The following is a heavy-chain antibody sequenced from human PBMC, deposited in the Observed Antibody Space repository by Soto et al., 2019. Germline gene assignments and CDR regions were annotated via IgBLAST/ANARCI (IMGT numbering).Heavy chain of an antibody. CDR2: IKQDGSAM. Sequence: GGSLRLSCAASGFTFSSYWMSWVRQAPGKGLEWVANIKQDGSAMYYVDSVKGRFTISRDNAKNLLYLQMSSLRAEDTAVYYCARGIFDCSSTSCYWNYWGQGTLVTAPQ. CDR1: GFTFSSYW. D-gene: IGHD2-2*01. J-gene: IGHJ4*02. CDR3: ARGIFDCSSTSCYWNY. V-gene: IGHV3-7*01.